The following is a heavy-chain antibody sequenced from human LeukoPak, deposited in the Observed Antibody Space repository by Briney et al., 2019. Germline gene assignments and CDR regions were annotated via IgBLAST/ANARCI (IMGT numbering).Heavy chain of an antibody. D-gene: IGHD1-26*01. CDR3: ARRRYGSHFDY. V-gene: IGHV5-51*07. Sequence: GESLKISCKGSGYSFTNYWIGWVHQMPGKGLEWMGIIYPGDSDTRYSPSFQGQVTISADKSISTAYLQWSSLKASDSAMYYCARRRYGSHFDYWGHGTLVTVSS. CDR2: IYPGDSDT. CDR1: GYSFTNYW. J-gene: IGHJ4*01.